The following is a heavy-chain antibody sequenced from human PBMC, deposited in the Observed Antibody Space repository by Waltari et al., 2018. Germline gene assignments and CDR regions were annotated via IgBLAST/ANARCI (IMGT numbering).Heavy chain of an antibody. CDR3: ARTHYYDSSGYYEYGYYYYGMDV. J-gene: IGHJ6*02. Sequence: QVQLQESGPGLVKPSETLSLTCTVSGGSISSYYWSWIRQPPGKGLEWNGYIYYSGSTNYNPSLKSRVTISVDTSKNQFSLKLSSVTAADTAVYYCARTHYYDSSGYYEYGYYYYGMDVWGQGTTVTVSS. CDR1: GGSISSYY. V-gene: IGHV4-59*01. D-gene: IGHD3-22*01. CDR2: IYYSGST.